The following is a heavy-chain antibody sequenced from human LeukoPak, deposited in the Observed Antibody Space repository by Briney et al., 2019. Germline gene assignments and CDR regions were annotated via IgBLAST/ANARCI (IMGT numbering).Heavy chain of an antibody. CDR3: ARGRDIVVVVAALEFDY. J-gene: IGHJ4*02. CDR1: GGSFSGYY. CDR2: INHSGST. V-gene: IGHV4-34*01. Sequence: SETLSLTCAVYGGSFSGYYWSWIRQPPGKGLEWIGEINHSGSTNYNPSLKSRVTISVDTSKNQFSLKLSSVTAADTAMYYCARGRDIVVVVAALEFDYWGQGTLVTVSS. D-gene: IGHD2-15*01.